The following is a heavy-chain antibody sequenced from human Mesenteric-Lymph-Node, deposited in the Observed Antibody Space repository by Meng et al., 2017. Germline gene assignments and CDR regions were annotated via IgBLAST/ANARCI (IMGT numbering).Heavy chain of an antibody. CDR3: ARDRVPNYYDSSGYSDY. V-gene: IGHV1-2*02. CDR1: GYTFTGYY. CDR2: INPNSGGT. D-gene: IGHD3-22*01. Sequence: ASVKVSCKASGYTFTGYYMHWVRQAPGQGLEWMGWINPNSGGTNYAQKFQGRVTMTRDTSISTAYMELSRLRSDDTAVYYCARDRVPNYYDSSGYSDYWGQGTLVTVSS. J-gene: IGHJ4*02.